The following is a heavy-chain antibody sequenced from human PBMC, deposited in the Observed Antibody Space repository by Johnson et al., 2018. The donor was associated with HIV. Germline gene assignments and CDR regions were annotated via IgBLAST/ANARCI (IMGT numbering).Heavy chain of an antibody. CDR1: GFTFSSYA. D-gene: IGHD3-3*01. CDR3: ARYSITIFGVVISDAFDI. CDR2: ISYDGSNK. V-gene: IGHV3-30-3*01. J-gene: IGHJ3*02. Sequence: QVQLVESGGGVVQPGRSLRLSCAASGFTFSSYAMHWVRQAPGKGLEWVAVISYDGSNKYYADSVKGRFTISRDNSKNTLYLQMNSLRAEDTAVYYCARYSITIFGVVISDAFDIWGQGTMVTVSS.